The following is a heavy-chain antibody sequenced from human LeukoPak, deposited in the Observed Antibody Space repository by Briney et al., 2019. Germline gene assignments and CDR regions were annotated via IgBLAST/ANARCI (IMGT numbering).Heavy chain of an antibody. CDR3: ARDKVGDSSGYWVY. CDR2: ISAYNGNT. Sequence: ASVKVSCKASGYTFTSYGISWVRQAPGQGLEWMGWISAYNGNTNYAQKLQGRVTTTTDTSTSTAYMELRSLRSDDTAVYYCARDKVGDSSGYWVYWGQGTLVTVSS. J-gene: IGHJ4*02. D-gene: IGHD3-22*01. V-gene: IGHV1-18*01. CDR1: GYTFTSYG.